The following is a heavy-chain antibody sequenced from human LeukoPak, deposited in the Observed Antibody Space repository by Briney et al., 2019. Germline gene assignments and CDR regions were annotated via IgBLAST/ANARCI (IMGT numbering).Heavy chain of an antibody. CDR2: ISYDGSNK. CDR1: GFTFSSYA. CDR3: AKSAGDTMIVVVINRFDY. D-gene: IGHD3-22*01. J-gene: IGHJ4*02. Sequence: GRSLRLSCAASGFTFSSYAMHWVRQAPGKGLEWVAVISYDGSNKYYADSVKGRFTISRDNSKNTLYLQMNSLRAEDTAVYYCAKSAGDTMIVVVINRFDYWGQGTLVTVSS. V-gene: IGHV3-30*04.